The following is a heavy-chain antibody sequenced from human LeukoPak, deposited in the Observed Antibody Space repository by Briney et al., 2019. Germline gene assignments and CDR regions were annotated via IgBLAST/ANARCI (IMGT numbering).Heavy chain of an antibody. Sequence: SETLSLTCSVSGGSINSSNYYWGWIRQPPGKGLEWIGSIFYIGSTYYNPSLKSRVIILIDTSKNQFSLKLNSVTAADTAVYYCARVVAAAGNNWFDPWGQGTLVTVSS. D-gene: IGHD6-13*01. CDR3: ARVVAAAGNNWFDP. V-gene: IGHV4-39*07. J-gene: IGHJ5*02. CDR2: IFYIGST. CDR1: GGSINSSNYY.